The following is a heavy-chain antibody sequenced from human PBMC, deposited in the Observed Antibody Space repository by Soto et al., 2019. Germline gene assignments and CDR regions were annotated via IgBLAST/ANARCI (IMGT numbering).Heavy chain of an antibody. CDR1: GYTFTRYA. CDR3: ARGGGWYVWFDP. CDR2: INAGNGNT. V-gene: IGHV1-3*05. J-gene: IGHJ5*02. Sequence: QVQLVQSGAEEKKPGASVKVSCKASGYTFTRYAMHWVRQAPGQRLEWMGWINAGNGNTKYSQKFQGRVTITRDTSASTAYMELSSLRSEDTAVYYCARGGGWYVWFDPWGQGTLVTVSS. D-gene: IGHD6-19*01.